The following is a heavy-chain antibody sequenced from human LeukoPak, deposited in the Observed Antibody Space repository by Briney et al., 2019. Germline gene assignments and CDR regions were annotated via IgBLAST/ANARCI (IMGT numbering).Heavy chain of an antibody. CDR2: FSSSGVST. J-gene: IGHJ4*02. V-gene: IGHV3-23*01. Sequence: GTSLRLSCTASGFTFSSYAMCCVRQPPGKRLERVSAFSSSGVSTYYVDSVKGRFTISRANTKITLYLQLNSPRAEDTAKCSYAISRVWYGSGSDSDYWGQGTLVTVSS. D-gene: IGHD3-10*01. CDR1: GFTFSSYA. CDR3: AISRVWYGSGSDSDY.